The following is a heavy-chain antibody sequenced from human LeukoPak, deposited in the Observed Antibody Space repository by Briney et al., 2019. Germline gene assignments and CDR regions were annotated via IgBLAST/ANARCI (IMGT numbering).Heavy chain of an antibody. CDR3: ARASSWSRFDY. J-gene: IGHJ4*02. Sequence: PGGSLRLSCAASGFTFSSYWMHWVRQAPGKGLVWVSRIKTDGSITSYADSVKGRFTISRDNAKNTLYVQMNSLRVEDTAVYYCARASSWSRFDYWGQGTLVTVSS. D-gene: IGHD6-13*01. CDR2: IKTDGSIT. V-gene: IGHV3-74*01. CDR1: GFTFSSYW.